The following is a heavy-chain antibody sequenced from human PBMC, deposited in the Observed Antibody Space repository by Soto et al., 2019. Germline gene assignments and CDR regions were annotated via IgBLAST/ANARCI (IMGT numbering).Heavy chain of an antibody. Sequence: ASVKVSCKTSGYSFINFYMHWVRQAPGQGLEWMGGIIPIFGTANYAQKFQGRVTITADESTSTAYMELSSLRSEDTAVYYCAREVSTSHGSYKLDYWG. V-gene: IGHV1-69*13. J-gene: IGHJ4*01. CDR3: AREVSTSHGSYKLDY. D-gene: IGHD2-2*01. CDR1: GYSFINFY. CDR2: IIPIFGTA.